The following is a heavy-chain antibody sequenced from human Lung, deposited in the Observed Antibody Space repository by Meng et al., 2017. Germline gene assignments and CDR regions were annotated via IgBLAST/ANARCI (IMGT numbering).Heavy chain of an antibody. D-gene: IGHD6-19*01. Sequence: PAPGRGKLSGTLSLTFAVCEGSIYSINRWSWVRQPPGKGLEWIGKIYLSGSTNNNPSLKSRVTISVDKSKNQFSLKLSSVTAADTAVYYCARRGLWLDPQNFDYWGQGTLVTVSS. CDR1: EGSIYSINR. CDR3: ARRGLWLDPQNFDY. V-gene: IGHV4-4*02. J-gene: IGHJ4*02. CDR2: IYLSGST.